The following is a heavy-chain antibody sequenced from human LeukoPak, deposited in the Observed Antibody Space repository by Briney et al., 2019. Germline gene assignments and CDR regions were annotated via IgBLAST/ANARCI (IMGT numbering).Heavy chain of an antibody. CDR3: ARDCSSGTCYFFP. CDR1: GYTFTDYG. Sequence: GASMKVSCKASGYTFTDYGISWVRQAPGQGLEWMGWISAYNGNTNYAQKFQGRVTMTTDTSTSTAYMELRSLRSDDTAVYYCARDCSSGTCYFFPCGQGTLVTVSS. V-gene: IGHV1-18*01. D-gene: IGHD2-15*01. CDR2: ISAYNGNT. J-gene: IGHJ5*02.